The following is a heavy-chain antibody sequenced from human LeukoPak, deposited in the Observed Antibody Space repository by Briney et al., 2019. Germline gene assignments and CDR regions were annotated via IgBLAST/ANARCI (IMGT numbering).Heavy chain of an antibody. CDR1: GYSISSGYY. J-gene: IGHJ4*02. CDR3: ARIYGDYIIY. CDR2: INDSGST. V-gene: IGHV4-38-2*02. Sequence: SETLSLTCTVSGYSISSGYYWGWIRQPPGKGLECIGEINDSGSTNYNPSLKSRVTISIDTSKNQFSLKLNSVTAADTAVYYCARIYGDYIIYWGQGTLVTVSS. D-gene: IGHD4-17*01.